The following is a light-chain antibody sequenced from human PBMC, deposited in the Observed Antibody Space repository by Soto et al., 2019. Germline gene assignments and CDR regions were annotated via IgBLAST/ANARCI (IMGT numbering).Light chain of an antibody. Sequence: DIQMTQSPSSLSASVGDRVTITCRASQSITRFLNWYQQKPGKGPNLLIYGASTLQSGVPSRFSGSGSGTEFTLTISSLQPDDFATYYCQQYNTYSTFGQGTRLEIK. CDR3: QQYNTYST. CDR1: QSITRF. V-gene: IGKV1-5*01. J-gene: IGKJ5*01. CDR2: GAS.